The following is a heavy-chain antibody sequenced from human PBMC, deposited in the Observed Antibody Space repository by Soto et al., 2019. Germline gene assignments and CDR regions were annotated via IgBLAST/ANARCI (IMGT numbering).Heavy chain of an antibody. D-gene: IGHD2-2*01. CDR2: INHSGST. Sequence: SETLSLTCAVYGGSFSGYYWSWIRQPPGKGLEWIGEINHSGSTNYNPSLKSRVTISVDTSKNQFSLKLSSVTAADTAVYYCASFNCSSTSCLPGYFDYWGQGTLVTVSS. CDR1: GGSFSGYY. CDR3: ASFNCSSTSCLPGYFDY. J-gene: IGHJ4*02. V-gene: IGHV4-34*01.